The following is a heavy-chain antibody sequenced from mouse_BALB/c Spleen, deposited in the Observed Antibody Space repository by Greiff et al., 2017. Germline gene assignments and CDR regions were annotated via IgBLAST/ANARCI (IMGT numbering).Heavy chain of an antibody. V-gene: IGHV5-6-5*01. Sequence: EVMLVESGGGLVKPGGSLKLSCAASGFTFSSYAMSWVRQTPEKRLEWVASISSGGSTYYPDSVKGRFTISRDNARNILYLQMSSLRSEDTAMYYCARGDYYGSSAMDYWGQGTSVTVSA. CDR3: ARGDYYGSSAMDY. CDR2: ISSGGST. J-gene: IGHJ4*01. D-gene: IGHD1-1*01. CDR1: GFTFSSYA.